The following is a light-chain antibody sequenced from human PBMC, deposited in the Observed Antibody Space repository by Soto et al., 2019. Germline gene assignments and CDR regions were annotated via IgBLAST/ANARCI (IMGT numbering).Light chain of an antibody. CDR1: QSISSY. Sequence: DIEMSRSPSSLSSSVGDRVTVTCRASQSISSYLNWYQQKKGKAPKLLIYAASSLQSGVPSRFSGSGYGTDFNLTISSLQPEDFATYYCQQSYSTPRTFGQGTKVDIK. CDR2: AAS. CDR3: QQSYSTPRT. V-gene: IGKV1-39*01. J-gene: IGKJ1*01.